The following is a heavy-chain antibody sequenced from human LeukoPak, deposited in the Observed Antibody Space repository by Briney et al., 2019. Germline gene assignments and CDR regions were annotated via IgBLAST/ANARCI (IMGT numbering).Heavy chain of an antibody. CDR1: GGSISSSSYY. Sequence: SETLSLTCTVSGGSISSSSYYWGWIRQPAGKGLEWIGRIYTSGSTYYNPSLKSRVTISVDTSKNQFSLKLSSVTAADTAVYYCARGAGYSYAVDAFDIWGQGTMVTVSS. CDR3: ARGAGYSYAVDAFDI. CDR2: IYTSGST. V-gene: IGHV4-61*02. J-gene: IGHJ3*02. D-gene: IGHD5-18*01.